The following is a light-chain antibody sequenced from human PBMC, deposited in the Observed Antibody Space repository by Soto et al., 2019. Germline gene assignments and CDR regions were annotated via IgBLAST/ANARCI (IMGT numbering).Light chain of an antibody. CDR2: KNN. V-gene: IGLV1-47*01. CDR3: ATWDDSLNDYV. Sequence: QSVLTQPPSASGTPGQRVTISCSGSSSNIGRNFVYWYQQLPGTAPKLLIFKNNQRPSGVPDRFSGSKSGSSASLAISGLRSGDEADYYCATWDDSLNDYVFATGTSSPS. J-gene: IGLJ1*01. CDR1: SSNIGRNF.